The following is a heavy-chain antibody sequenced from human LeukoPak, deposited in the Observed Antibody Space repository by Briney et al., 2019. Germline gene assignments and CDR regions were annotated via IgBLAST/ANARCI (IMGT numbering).Heavy chain of an antibody. J-gene: IGHJ4*02. CDR2: ISGSGGSA. CDR3: AKIPSVVATTDDGVDY. Sequence: GGSLRLSCAASGFTFSSYAMSWVRQAPGKGLEWVSAISGSGGSAYYADSVKGRFTISRDNSKNTLYLQMNSLRAEDTAVYYCAKIPSVVATTDDGVDYWGQGTLVTVSS. D-gene: IGHD5-12*01. CDR1: GFTFSSYA. V-gene: IGHV3-23*01.